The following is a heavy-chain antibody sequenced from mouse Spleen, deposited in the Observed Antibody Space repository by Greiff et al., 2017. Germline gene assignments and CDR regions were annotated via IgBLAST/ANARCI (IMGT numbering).Heavy chain of an antibody. D-gene: IGHD2-4*01. CDR1: GFTFSDYG. V-gene: IGHV5-17*01. J-gene: IGHJ3*01. Sequence: EVKLMESGGGLVKPGGSLKLSCAASGFTFSDYGMHWVRQAPEKGLEWVAYISSGSSTIYYADTVKGRFTISRDNAKNTLFLQMTSLRSEDTAMYYCARDYDYDSAWFAYWGQGTLVTVSA. CDR3: ARDYDYDSAWFAY. CDR2: ISSGSSTI.